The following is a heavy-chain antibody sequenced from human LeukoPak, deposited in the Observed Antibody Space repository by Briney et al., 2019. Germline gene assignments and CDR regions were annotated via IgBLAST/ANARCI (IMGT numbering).Heavy chain of an antibody. CDR1: GGSISSYY. CDR3: ARDRGSKGYDFWSGYYSHDAFDI. CDR2: IYHSGST. Sequence: SSETLSLTCTVSGGSISSYYWSWIRQPPGKGLEWIAYIYHSGSTNYNPSLKSRVTISVDTSKNQFSLKLSSVTAADTAVYYCARDRGSKGYDFWSGYYSHDAFDIWGQGTMVTVSS. J-gene: IGHJ3*02. D-gene: IGHD3-3*01. V-gene: IGHV4-59*01.